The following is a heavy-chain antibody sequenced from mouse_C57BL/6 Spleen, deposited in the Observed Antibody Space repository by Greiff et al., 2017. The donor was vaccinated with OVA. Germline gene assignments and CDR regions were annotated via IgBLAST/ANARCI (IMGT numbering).Heavy chain of an antibody. J-gene: IGHJ1*03. Sequence: VQLQQSGPELVKPGASVKIPCKASGYTFTDYNMDWVKQSHGKSLEWIGDINPNNGGTIYNQKFKGKATLTVDKSSSTAYMELRSLTSEDTAVYYCARITTVAYWYFDVWGTGTTVTVSS. CDR3: ARITTVAYWYFDV. D-gene: IGHD1-1*01. CDR2: INPNNGGT. V-gene: IGHV1-18*01. CDR1: GYTFTDYN.